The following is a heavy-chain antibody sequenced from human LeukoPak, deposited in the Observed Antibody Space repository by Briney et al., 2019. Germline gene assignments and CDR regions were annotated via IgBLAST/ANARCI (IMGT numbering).Heavy chain of an antibody. CDR3: ARDRTTRGGVRGHWFDP. V-gene: IGHV1-2*02. J-gene: IGHJ5*02. D-gene: IGHD3-3*01. CDR2: INPNSGGT. Sequence: ASVKVSCMASGYTFTGYYMHWVRQAPGQGLEWMGWINPNSGGTNYAQKFQGRVTTTRDTSISTDYMELSRLRPDDAAVYYCARDRTTRGGVRGHWFDPWGQGTLVTVSS. CDR1: GYTFTGYY.